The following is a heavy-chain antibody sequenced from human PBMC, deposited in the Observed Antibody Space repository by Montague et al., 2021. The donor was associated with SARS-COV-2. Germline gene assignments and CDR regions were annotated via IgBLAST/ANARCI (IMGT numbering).Heavy chain of an antibody. D-gene: IGHD5-12*01. V-gene: IGHV4-61*02. CDR2: IYTSGTT. J-gene: IGHJ4*02. CDR3: ARAHSGSWAHLDN. Sequence: TLSLTCTVSGGSISSGSYYWSWIRQPAGKGLEWIGRIYTSGTTDYSFSLKSRVTISVDTSTNHFSLKLTSVTAADTAVYYCARAHSGSWAHLDNWGQGSLVTVSS. CDR1: GGSISSGSYY.